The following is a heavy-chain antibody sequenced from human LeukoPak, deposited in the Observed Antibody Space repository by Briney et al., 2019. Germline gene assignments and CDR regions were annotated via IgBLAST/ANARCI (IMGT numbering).Heavy chain of an antibody. D-gene: IGHD3-22*01. CDR3: ASEPYYDSSGYYSVDY. CDR2: ISGSSSYI. J-gene: IGHJ4*02. Sequence: GGSLRLSCPASGFKFSSYSMNWVRQAPGRGLEWVSSISGSSSYIYYADSVKGRFTISRDNAKNSLYLQMNSLRAEDTAVYYCASEPYYDSSGYYSVDYWGQGTLVTVSS. V-gene: IGHV3-21*01. CDR1: GFKFSSYS.